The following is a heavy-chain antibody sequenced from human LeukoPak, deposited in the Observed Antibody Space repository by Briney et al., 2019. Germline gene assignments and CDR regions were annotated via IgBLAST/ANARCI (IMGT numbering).Heavy chain of an antibody. Sequence: GGSLRLSCAASGFTFSSYWMSWVRQAPGKGLEWVANIKQDGSEKYYVDSVKGRFTISRDNVKNSVYPQMNSLRAEDTAVYSCARAVAAADSYWGRGTLVTVSS. J-gene: IGHJ4*02. D-gene: IGHD6-13*01. V-gene: IGHV3-7*04. CDR1: GFTFSSYW. CDR2: IKQDGSEK. CDR3: ARAVAAADSY.